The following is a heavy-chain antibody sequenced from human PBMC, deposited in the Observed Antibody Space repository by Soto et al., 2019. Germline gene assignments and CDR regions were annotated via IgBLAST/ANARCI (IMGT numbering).Heavy chain of an antibody. J-gene: IGHJ6*02. CDR1: VYTFTSYD. CDR2: MNPNSGNT. CDR3: AREKTSYGIDV. V-gene: IGHV1-8*01. Sequence: QVQLVQSGAEVKKPGASVKVSCKASVYTFTSYDINWVRQATGQGLEWMGWMNPNSGNTGYAQKFQGRVTQPRNTSISTAYLELSSLRSDDTAVYYCAREKTSYGIDVWGHGTTVTVSS.